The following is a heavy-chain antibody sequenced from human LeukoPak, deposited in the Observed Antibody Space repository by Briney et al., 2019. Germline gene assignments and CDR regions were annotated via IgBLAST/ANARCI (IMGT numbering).Heavy chain of an antibody. CDR1: GFPFTSYW. CDR2: INDDGSEK. J-gene: IGHJ4*02. Sequence: GGSLRLSCAASGFPFTSYWMVWVRQAPGKGLEWVANINDDGSEKNYLESLKGRFTISRDNANNSVSLHMTALRAEDTAIYYCGRIFNIWGTFRNTWGQGAQVTVSS. D-gene: IGHD3-16*02. CDR3: GRIFNIWGTFRNT. V-gene: IGHV3-7*01.